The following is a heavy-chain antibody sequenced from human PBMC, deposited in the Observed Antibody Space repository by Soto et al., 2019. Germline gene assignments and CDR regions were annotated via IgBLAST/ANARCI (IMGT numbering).Heavy chain of an antibody. J-gene: IGHJ2*01. D-gene: IGHD2-21*01. Sequence: KGLEWVSSLSGSGGTTYYADSVKGRFIISRDNSKNTLYLLMNSLRAEDTALYYCFFYRAEDGMRDCSTVSAFLLNRSSDL. CDR2: LSGSGGTT. V-gene: IGHV3-23*01. CDR3: FFYRAEDGMRDCSTVSAFLLNRSSDL.